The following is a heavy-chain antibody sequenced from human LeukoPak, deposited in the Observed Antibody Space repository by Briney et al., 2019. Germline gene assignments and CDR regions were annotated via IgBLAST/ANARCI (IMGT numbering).Heavy chain of an antibody. CDR2: IYYSGST. J-gene: IGHJ6*03. V-gene: IGHV4-59*01. D-gene: IGHD6-13*01. CDR1: GGSISSYY. Sequence: SETLSLTCTVSGGSISSYYWSWIRQPPGKGLEWIGYIYYSGSTNYNPSLKSRVTISVDTSKNQFSLKLSSVTAADTAVYYCARGTAAGPYYYYMDVWGKGTTVTVSS. CDR3: ARGTAAGPYYYYMDV.